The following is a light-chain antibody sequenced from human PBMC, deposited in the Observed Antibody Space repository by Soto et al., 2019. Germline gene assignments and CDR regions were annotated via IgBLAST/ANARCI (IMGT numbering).Light chain of an antibody. J-gene: IGLJ1*01. CDR2: EVS. CDR1: SSDVGGYNY. CDR3: SSYTSTTTRV. V-gene: IGLV2-14*03. Sequence: QSALTQPASVSLSPGQSITISCTGTSSDVGGYNYVSWYQQHPGKGPKLMIYEVSNRPSGVSNRSSGSKSGNTATLTISGLQAEDEADYYCSSYTSTTTRVFGTGTKVTVL.